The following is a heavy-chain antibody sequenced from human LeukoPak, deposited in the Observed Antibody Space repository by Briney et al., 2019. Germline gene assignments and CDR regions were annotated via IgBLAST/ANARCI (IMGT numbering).Heavy chain of an antibody. Sequence: SETLPLTCTVSGGSISSYYWSWIRQPPGKGLEWIGYIYYSGSTNYNPSLKSRVTISVDTSKNQFSLKLSSVTAADTAVYYCARAGGYCSTTSCPFNYFYYYMDVWGKGTTVTVSS. D-gene: IGHD2-2*01. V-gene: IGHV4-59*01. CDR1: GGSISSYY. CDR3: ARAGGYCSTTSCPFNYFYYYMDV. J-gene: IGHJ6*03. CDR2: IYYSGST.